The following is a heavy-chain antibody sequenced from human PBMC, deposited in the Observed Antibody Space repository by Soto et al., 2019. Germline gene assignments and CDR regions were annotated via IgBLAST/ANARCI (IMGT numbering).Heavy chain of an antibody. Sequence: ASVKVSCKASGYTFTSYDINWVRQATGQGLEWMGWMNPNSGNTGYAQKFQGRVTMTRNTSISTAYMELSSLRSEDTAVYYCARGPGSGSYYSWSDAFDIWGQGTMVTVSS. J-gene: IGHJ3*02. CDR2: MNPNSGNT. CDR1: GYTFTSYD. CDR3: ARGPGSGSYYSWSDAFDI. D-gene: IGHD3-10*01. V-gene: IGHV1-8*01.